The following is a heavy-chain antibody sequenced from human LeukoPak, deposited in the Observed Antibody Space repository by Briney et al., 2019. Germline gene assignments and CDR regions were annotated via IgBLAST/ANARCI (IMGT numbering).Heavy chain of an antibody. CDR1: GFTFSSYS. V-gene: IGHV3-48*01. Sequence: GGPLRLSCAASGFTFSSYSMNWVRQAPGKGLEWVSYISSSSSTIYYADSVKGRFTISRDNAKNSLYLQMNSLRAEDTAVYYCARVRYCTNGVCSHFDYWGQGTLVTVSS. CDR3: ARVRYCTNGVCSHFDY. J-gene: IGHJ4*02. D-gene: IGHD2-8*01. CDR2: ISSSSSTI.